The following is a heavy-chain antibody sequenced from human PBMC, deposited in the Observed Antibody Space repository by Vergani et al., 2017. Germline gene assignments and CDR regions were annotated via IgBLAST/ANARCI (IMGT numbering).Heavy chain of an antibody. CDR2: ISGSGGST. CDR1: GFTSSSYA. V-gene: IGHV3-23*01. J-gene: IGHJ4*02. CDR3: AKGPSRYFDWLQGFDY. Sequence: EVQLLESGGGLVQPGGSLRLSCAASGFTSSSYAMSWVRQAPGKGLEWVSAISGSGGSTYYADSVKGRFTISRDNSKNTLYLQMNSLRAEDTAVYYCAKGPSRYFDWLQGFDYWGQGTLVTVSS. D-gene: IGHD3-9*01.